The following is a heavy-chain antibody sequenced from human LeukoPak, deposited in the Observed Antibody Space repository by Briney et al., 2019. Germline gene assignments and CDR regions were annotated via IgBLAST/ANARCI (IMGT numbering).Heavy chain of an antibody. Sequence: ASVKVSCKASGYTFTGYYMHWVRQAPGQGLEWMGWINPNSGGTNYAQKFQGRVTMTRDTSISTAYMELSRLRSDDTAVYYCAQDPTAMVTSGYWGQGTLVTVSS. CDR1: GYTFTGYY. CDR3: AQDPTAMVTSGY. V-gene: IGHV1-2*02. CDR2: INPNSGGT. J-gene: IGHJ4*02. D-gene: IGHD5-18*01.